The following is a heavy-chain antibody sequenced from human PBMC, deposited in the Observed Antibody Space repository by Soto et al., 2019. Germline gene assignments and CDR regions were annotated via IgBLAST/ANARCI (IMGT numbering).Heavy chain of an antibody. J-gene: IGHJ4*02. D-gene: IGHD5-12*01. Sequence: QVQLVQSGAEVKKPGSSVKVSCKASGGTFNNYAISWVRQAPGQGLEWMGGIIPIIGTADYANKFQGRLAISADESTGSTFVELSSLRSECTALYYCARGGVDVVATSAFDYWGQGTLVTVSS. CDR3: ARGGVDVVATSAFDY. CDR1: GGTFNNYA. CDR2: IIPIIGTA. V-gene: IGHV1-69*01.